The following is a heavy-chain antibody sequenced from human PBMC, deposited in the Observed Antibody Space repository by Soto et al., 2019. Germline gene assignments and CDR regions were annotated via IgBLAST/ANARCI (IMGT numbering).Heavy chain of an antibody. Sequence: QVQLVESGGGVVQPGRSLRLSCAASGFTFSSYGMHWVRQAPGKGLEWVAVISYDGSNKYYADSVKGRFTISRDNSKNTLYLQRNSLRAEDTAVYYCAKDPGTMVALQYYFDYWGQGTLVTVSS. D-gene: IGHD3-10*01. CDR3: AKDPGTMVALQYYFDY. V-gene: IGHV3-30*18. J-gene: IGHJ4*02. CDR2: ISYDGSNK. CDR1: GFTFSSYG.